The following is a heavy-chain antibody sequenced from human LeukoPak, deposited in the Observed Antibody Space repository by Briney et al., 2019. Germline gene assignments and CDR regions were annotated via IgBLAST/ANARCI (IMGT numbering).Heavy chain of an antibody. Sequence: GGSLRLSCAASGFTFSNAWMSWVRQAPGKGLEWVGRIRSKTDGGTTDYAAPVKGRFTISRDDSKNTLYLQMNSLETEDTAVYYCTTLGYCSSTSCYGSDYWGQGTLVTVSS. J-gene: IGHJ4*02. CDR2: IRSKTDGGTT. CDR1: GFTFSNAW. CDR3: TTLGYCSSTSCYGSDY. V-gene: IGHV3-15*01. D-gene: IGHD2-2*01.